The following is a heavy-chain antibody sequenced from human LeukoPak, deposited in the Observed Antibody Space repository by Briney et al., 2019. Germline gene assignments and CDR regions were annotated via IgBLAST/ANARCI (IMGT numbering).Heavy chain of an antibody. CDR1: GYTFTSYG. D-gene: IGHD3-3*01. Sequence: ASVKVSCKASGYTFTSYGISWVRQAPGQGLEWMGWISAYNGNTNYAQKLQGRVTMTTDTSTSTAYMELRSLRPDDTAVYYCARDRSGDFWSGYQYYFDYWGQGTLVTVSS. CDR2: ISAYNGNT. V-gene: IGHV1-18*01. CDR3: ARDRSGDFWSGYQYYFDY. J-gene: IGHJ4*02.